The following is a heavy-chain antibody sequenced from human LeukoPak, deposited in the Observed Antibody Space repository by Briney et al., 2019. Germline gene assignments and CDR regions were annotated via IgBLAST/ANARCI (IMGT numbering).Heavy chain of an antibody. D-gene: IGHD6-13*01. Sequence: PGGSLRLSCAASGFTFSSYSMNWVRQAPGKGLEWVSYISSSSSTIYYADSVKGRFTISRDNAKNSLYLQMNSLRAEDTAVYYCAKVDSSSWSLRYYFDYWGQGTLVTVSS. CDR2: ISSSSSTI. J-gene: IGHJ4*02. CDR3: AKVDSSSWSLRYYFDY. CDR1: GFTFSSYS. V-gene: IGHV3-48*04.